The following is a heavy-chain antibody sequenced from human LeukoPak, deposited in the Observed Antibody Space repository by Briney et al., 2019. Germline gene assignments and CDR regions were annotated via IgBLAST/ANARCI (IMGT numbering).Heavy chain of an antibody. J-gene: IGHJ4*02. V-gene: IGHV3-7*01. CDR3: AREGVPAAPNFDY. CDR1: GFTFSSYW. D-gene: IGHD2-2*01. CDR2: IKQDGSEK. Sequence: PGGSLRLSCAASGFTFSSYWMSWVRQAPGKGLEWVANIKQDGSEKDYVDSVKGRFTISRDNAKNSLYLQMNSLRAEDTAVYYCAREGVPAAPNFDYWGQGTLVTVSS.